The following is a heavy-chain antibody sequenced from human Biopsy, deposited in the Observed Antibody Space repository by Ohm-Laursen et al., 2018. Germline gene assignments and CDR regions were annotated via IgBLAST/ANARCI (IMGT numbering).Heavy chain of an antibody. D-gene: IGHD6-19*01. J-gene: IGHJ4*02. V-gene: IGHV4-38-2*01. CDR3: ARVGSGWAPFDK. CDR1: GYSISSDYR. CDR2: IFKDGNT. Sequence: GTLPPTCAVSGYSISSDYRWGWIRQAPGKTLEWLGNIFKDGNTHYNPSLRSRLIISMDTSKNQFSLMMTSVSGADTAVYFCARVGSGWAPFDKWGPGTLVTVSS.